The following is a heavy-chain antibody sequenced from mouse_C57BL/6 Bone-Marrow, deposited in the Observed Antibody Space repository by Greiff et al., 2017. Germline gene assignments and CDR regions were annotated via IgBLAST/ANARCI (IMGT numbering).Heavy chain of an antibody. J-gene: IGHJ2*01. CDR3: GNFYFDY. Sequence: VQLQQSGAELVRPGASVKLSCTASGFNIKDYYMHWVKQRPEQGLEWIGRIEPEDGDTEYAPKFKGKATITADTSSNTAYLQLSLLTSEDTAVYYCGNFYFDYWGQGTTLTVSS. D-gene: IGHD2-1*01. V-gene: IGHV14-1*01. CDR1: GFNIKDYY. CDR2: IEPEDGDT.